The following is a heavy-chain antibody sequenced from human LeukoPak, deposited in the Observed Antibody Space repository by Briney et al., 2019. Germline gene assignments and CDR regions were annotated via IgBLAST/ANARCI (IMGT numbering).Heavy chain of an antibody. D-gene: IGHD3-3*01. V-gene: IGHV4-59*11. CDR2: IYDSGST. J-gene: IGHJ4*02. CDR1: GGSISSHY. CDR3: ASSPYYDFWSGYYPPAY. Sequence: ASETLSLTCTVSGGSISSHYWSWIRQPPGKGLDWIGYIYDSGSTNYNPSLKSRVTISVDTSKNQFSLKLSSVTAADTAVYYCASSPYYDFWSGYYPPAYWGQGTLVTVSS.